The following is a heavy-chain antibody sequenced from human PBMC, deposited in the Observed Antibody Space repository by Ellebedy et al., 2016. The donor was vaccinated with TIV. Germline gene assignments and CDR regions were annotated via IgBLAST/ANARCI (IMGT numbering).Heavy chain of an antibody. V-gene: IGHV1-2*02. D-gene: IGHD6-19*01. CDR3: ARVAIAVAGIGDY. J-gene: IGHJ4*02. Sequence: AASVKVSCKASGYTFTGYYMHWVRQAPGQGLEWMGWINPNSGGPNYAQKFQGRVTMTRDTSISTAYMELSRLRSDDTAVYYCARVAIAVAGIGDYWGQGTLVTVSS. CDR2: INPNSGGP. CDR1: GYTFTGYY.